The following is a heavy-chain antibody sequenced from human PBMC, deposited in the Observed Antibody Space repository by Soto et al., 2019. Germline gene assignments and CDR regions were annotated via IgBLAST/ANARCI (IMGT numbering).Heavy chain of an antibody. CDR1: GYSFTSYW. V-gene: IGHV5-51*01. CDR3: ARLSGYYNAYFDY. D-gene: IGHD3-22*01. Sequence: PGESLKISCKGSGYSFTSYWIGWVRQMPGKGLEWMGIIYPGDSDTRYSPSFQGQVTISADKSISTAYLQWCSLKASDTAMYYCARLSGYYNAYFDYWGQGTLVTVPQ. CDR2: IYPGDSDT. J-gene: IGHJ4*02.